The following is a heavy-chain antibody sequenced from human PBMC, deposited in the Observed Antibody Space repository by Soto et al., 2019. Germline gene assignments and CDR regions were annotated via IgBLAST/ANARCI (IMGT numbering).Heavy chain of an antibody. CDR1: GYTFTSYG. CDR3: ARDGEHYYDSSGYYYYYGMDV. D-gene: IGHD3-22*01. CDR2: ISAYNGNT. Sequence: ASVKVSCKASGYTFTSYGISWVRQAPGQGLEWMGWISAYNGNTNYAQKLQGRVTMTTDTSTSTAYVELRSLRSDDTAVYYCARDGEHYYDSSGYYYYYGMDVWGQGTTVTVSS. J-gene: IGHJ6*02. V-gene: IGHV1-18*01.